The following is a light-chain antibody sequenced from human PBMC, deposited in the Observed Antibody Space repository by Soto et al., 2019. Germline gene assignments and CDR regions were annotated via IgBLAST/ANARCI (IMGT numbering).Light chain of an antibody. J-gene: IGLJ3*02. V-gene: IGLV4-69*01. CDR2: LNSDGSH. CDR3: QTWGTGVGV. Sequence: QSVLTQSPAASASLGASVKLTCTLSSGHSSYAIAWRQQQPEKGPRYLMKLNSDGSHSKGDGIPDRFSGSSSGAERYLTISRLQSEDEADYYCQTWGTGVGVFGGGTKLTVL. CDR1: SGHSSYA.